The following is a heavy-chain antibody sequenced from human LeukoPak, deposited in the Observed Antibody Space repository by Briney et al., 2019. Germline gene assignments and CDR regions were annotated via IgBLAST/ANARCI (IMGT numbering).Heavy chain of an antibody. CDR3: AVNNSSGQGAFDY. D-gene: IGHD3-22*01. CDR1: GFTFSSYA. J-gene: IGHJ4*02. CDR2: ISGSGGST. V-gene: IGHV3-23*01. Sequence: PGGSLRLSCAASGFTFSSYAMSWVRQAPGKGLGWVSAISGSGGSTYYADSVKGRFTISRDNSKNTLYLQMNSLRAEDTAVYYCAVNNSSGQGAFDYWGQETLVTVSS.